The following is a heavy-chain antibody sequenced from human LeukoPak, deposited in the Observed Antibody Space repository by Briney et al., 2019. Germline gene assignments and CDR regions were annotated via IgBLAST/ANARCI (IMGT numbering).Heavy chain of an antibody. CDR1: GGSISSYY. D-gene: IGHD3-3*01. Sequence: PSETLSLTCTVSGGSISSYYWSWIRQPAGKGLEWIGHIYTSGSTNYNPPLKSRVTMSVGTSKNQFSLKLSSVTAADTAVYYCARDQDFWSGYSFDYWGQGTLVTVSS. CDR3: ARDQDFWSGYSFDY. J-gene: IGHJ4*02. CDR2: IYTSGST. V-gene: IGHV4-4*07.